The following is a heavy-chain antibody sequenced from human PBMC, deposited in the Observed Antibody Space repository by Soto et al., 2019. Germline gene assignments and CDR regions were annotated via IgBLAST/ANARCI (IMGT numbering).Heavy chain of an antibody. V-gene: IGHV4-34*01. D-gene: IGHD1-7*01. J-gene: IGHJ6*02. CDR3: ARSSITGTNGFYYYYYYGMDV. Sequence: PSETLSLTCAVYGGSFSGYYWSWIRQPPGKGLEWIGEINHSGSTNYNPSLKSRVTISVDTSKNQFSLKLSSVTAADTAVYYCARSSITGTNGFYYYYYYGMDVWGQGTTVTVSS. CDR2: INHSGST. CDR1: GGSFSGYY.